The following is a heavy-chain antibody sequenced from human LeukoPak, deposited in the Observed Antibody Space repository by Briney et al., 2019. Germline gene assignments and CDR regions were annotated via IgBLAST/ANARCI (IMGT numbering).Heavy chain of an antibody. CDR1: GYTFTGYY. D-gene: IGHD3-9*01. CDR2: INPNSGGT. Sequence: ASVKVSCKASGYTFTGYYMHWVRQAPGQGLEWMGWINPNSGGTNYAQKFQGRVTMTRDTSISTAYMELSRLRSDDTAVYYCARGEGSGSFDTGWFDPWGQGTLVTVSS. CDR3: ARGEGSGSFDTGWFDP. V-gene: IGHV1-2*02. J-gene: IGHJ5*02.